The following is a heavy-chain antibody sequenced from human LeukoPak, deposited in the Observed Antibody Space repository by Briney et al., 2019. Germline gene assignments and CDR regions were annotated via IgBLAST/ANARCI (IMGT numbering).Heavy chain of an antibody. CDR2: ISYDGSNK. J-gene: IGHJ4*02. CDR3: ARDMAQVGATPLDY. CDR1: GFTFSGYA. Sequence: GGSLRLSCAASGFTFSGYAMHWVRQAAGKGLEWVAGISYDGSNKYYVDSVKGRFTISRGNSKNTLYLQMNSLRAEDTAVYYCARDMAQVGATPLDYWGQGTLVIVSS. D-gene: IGHD1-26*01. V-gene: IGHV3-30-3*01.